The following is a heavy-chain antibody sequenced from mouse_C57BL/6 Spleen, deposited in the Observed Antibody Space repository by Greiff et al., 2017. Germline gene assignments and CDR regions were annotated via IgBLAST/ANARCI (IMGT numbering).Heavy chain of an antibody. CDR1: GYTFTSYW. Sequence: QVQLQQPGAELVKPGASVKMSCKASGYTFTSYWITWVKQRPGQGLEWIGDIYPGSGSTNYNEKFKSKATLTVDTSSSTAYMQLSSLTSEDSAVYYCARSGLLAGYFDYWGQGTTLTVSS. J-gene: IGHJ2*01. D-gene: IGHD1-1*01. V-gene: IGHV1-55*01. CDR2: IYPGSGST. CDR3: ARSGLLAGYFDY.